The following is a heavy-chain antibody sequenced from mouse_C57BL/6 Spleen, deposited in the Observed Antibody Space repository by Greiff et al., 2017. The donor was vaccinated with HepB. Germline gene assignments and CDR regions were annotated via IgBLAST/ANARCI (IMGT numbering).Heavy chain of an antibody. CDR3: ARETQSAMDY. CDR1: GFTFSSYA. D-gene: IGHD3-2*02. V-gene: IGHV5-4*01. J-gene: IGHJ4*01. Sequence: EVHLVESGGGLVKPGGSLKLSCAASGFTFSSYAMSWVRQTPEKRLEWVATISDGGSYTYYPDNVKGRFTISRDNAKNNLYLQMSHLKSEDTAMYYCARETQSAMDYWGQGTSVTVSS. CDR2: ISDGGSYT.